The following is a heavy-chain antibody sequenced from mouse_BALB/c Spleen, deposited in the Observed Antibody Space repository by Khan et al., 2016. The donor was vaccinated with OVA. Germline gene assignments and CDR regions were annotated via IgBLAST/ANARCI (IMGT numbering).Heavy chain of an antibody. CDR1: GYTFINYW. CDR3: ARRGLRWDFDY. J-gene: IGHJ2*01. V-gene: IGHV1-7*01. D-gene: IGHD1-1*01. Sequence: QVQLQQSGAELAKPGASVKMSCKASGYTFINYWILWVKQRPGQGLEWIGYINPSTGYTEYNQNFKDKATLTAAKSSSTAYMQLSSLTSEDSAVYDCARRGLRWDFDYWGQGTTLTVSS. CDR2: INPSTGYT.